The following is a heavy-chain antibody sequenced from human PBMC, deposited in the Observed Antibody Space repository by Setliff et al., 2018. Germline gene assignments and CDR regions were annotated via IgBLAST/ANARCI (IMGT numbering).Heavy chain of an antibody. Sequence: SVKVSCKASGGTFSNYAISWVRQAPGQGLEWMGGIIPFFGTVDYTQKFQGRVTITTDESTSTAYMELSSLRSEDTAVYYCATGFLRYDILTGYYQRPHYFEYWGQGTLVTVSS. V-gene: IGHV1-69*05. J-gene: IGHJ4*02. CDR3: ATGFLRYDILTGYYQRPHYFEY. CDR1: GGTFSNYA. CDR2: IIPFFGTV. D-gene: IGHD3-9*01.